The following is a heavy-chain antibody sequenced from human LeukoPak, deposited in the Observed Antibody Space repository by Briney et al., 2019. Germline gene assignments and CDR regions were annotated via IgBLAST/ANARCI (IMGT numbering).Heavy chain of an antibody. V-gene: IGHV3-23*01. CDR3: ARRSGSSWSSFDY. CDR2: ISGFGGST. CDR1: GFTFNNYA. J-gene: IGHJ4*02. Sequence: PGGSLRLSCAASGFTFNNYAMNWVRQAPGKGLVWVSGISGFGGSTYYAPSVKGRLTISRDNFGNMLYLHLDSLRVEDTAIYYCARRSGSSWSSFDYWGQGALVTVSS. D-gene: IGHD6-13*01.